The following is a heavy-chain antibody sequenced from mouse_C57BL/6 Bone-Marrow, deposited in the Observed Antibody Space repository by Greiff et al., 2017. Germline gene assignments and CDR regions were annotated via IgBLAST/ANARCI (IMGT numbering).Heavy chain of an antibody. CDR1: GYTFTNYW. J-gene: IGHJ1*03. CDR3: ARTPFYYGSWYWYFDV. D-gene: IGHD1-1*01. V-gene: IGHV1-63*01. CDR2: IYPGGGYT. Sequence: VQLVEPGAELVRPGTSVKMSCKASGYTFTNYWIGWAKQRPGHGLEWIGDIYPGGGYTNYNEKFKGKATLTADKSSSTAYMQYSSLTSEDSAIYYCARTPFYYGSWYWYFDVWGTGTTVTVSS.